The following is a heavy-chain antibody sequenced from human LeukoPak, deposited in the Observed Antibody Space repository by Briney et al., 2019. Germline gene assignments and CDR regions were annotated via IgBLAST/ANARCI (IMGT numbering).Heavy chain of an antibody. CDR3: ASHSPNPASFIDY. V-gene: IGHV4-39*01. Sequence: PSETLSLTCTVSGGSISSSSYYWGWIRQPPGTGLEWIGSIYYSGSTYYNPSLKSRVTISVDTSKNQFSLKLSSVTAADTAVYYCASHSPNPASFIDYWGQGTLVTVSS. CDR1: GGSISSSSYY. D-gene: IGHD2-2*01. J-gene: IGHJ4*02. CDR2: IYYSGST.